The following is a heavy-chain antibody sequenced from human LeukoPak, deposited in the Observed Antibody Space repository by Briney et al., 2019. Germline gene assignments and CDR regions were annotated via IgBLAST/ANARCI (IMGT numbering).Heavy chain of an antibody. CDR2: VKSKADDSTT. CDR3: ATEGGSGSYYGDDAFDM. CDR1: GFSFTNTW. J-gene: IGHJ3*02. V-gene: IGHV3-15*01. D-gene: IGHD3-10*01. Sequence: GGSLRLSCAASGFSFTNTWMSWVRQAPGKGLEWVGRVKSKADDSTTDYAAPVQGRFTISRDDSKNTLSLQMNSLKTEDTAVYYCATEGGSGSYYGDDAFDMWGQGTMVTVSS.